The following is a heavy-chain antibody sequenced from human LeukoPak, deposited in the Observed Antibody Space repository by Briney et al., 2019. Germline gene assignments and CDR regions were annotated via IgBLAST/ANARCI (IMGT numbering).Heavy chain of an antibody. Sequence: GSLRLSCAASGFTFSSYAMSWVRQAPGKGLEWVSAISGSGGSTYYADSVKGRFTISRDNSKNTLYLQMNSLRAEDTAVYYCAKPPVAGTYEYFQHWGQGTLVTVSP. V-gene: IGHV3-23*01. CDR2: ISGSGGST. J-gene: IGHJ1*01. CDR3: AKPPVAGTYEYFQH. CDR1: GFTFSSYA. D-gene: IGHD6-19*01.